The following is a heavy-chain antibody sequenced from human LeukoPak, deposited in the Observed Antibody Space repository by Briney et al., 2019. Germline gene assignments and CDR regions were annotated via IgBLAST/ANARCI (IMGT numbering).Heavy chain of an antibody. Sequence: PSETLSLTCTVSGVSISSGGYYWTWIRQHPGKGLEWIGYIYYSGSTYYNPSLKSRVTISVDTSENQFSLTLSSVTAADTAVYYCARVIGYSSGRYYGMDVWGQGTTVTVSS. J-gene: IGHJ6*02. CDR3: ARVIGYSSGRYYGMDV. CDR1: GVSISSGGYY. V-gene: IGHV4-31*03. D-gene: IGHD6-19*01. CDR2: IYYSGST.